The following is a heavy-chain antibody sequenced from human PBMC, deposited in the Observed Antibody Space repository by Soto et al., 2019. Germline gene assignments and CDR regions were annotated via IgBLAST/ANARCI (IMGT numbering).Heavy chain of an antibody. CDR2: IYYSGST. D-gene: IGHD2-2*01. CDR3: ARVDFVLVPGGTNYYYGMDV. CDR1: GGSISSRKYY. V-gene: IGHV4-39*07. J-gene: IGHJ6*02. Sequence: SETLSLTCTVSGGSISSRKYYWGWIRQPPGRGLEWIGSIYYSGSTYYNPSLKSRVTISVDTSKNQFSLKLNSVTAADTAVYYCARVDFVLVPGGTNYYYGMDVWGQGTTVT.